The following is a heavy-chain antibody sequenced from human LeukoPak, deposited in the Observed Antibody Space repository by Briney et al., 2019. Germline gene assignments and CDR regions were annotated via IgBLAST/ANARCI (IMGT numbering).Heavy chain of an antibody. Sequence: SETLSLTCTVSGGSVSSGSYYWSWIRQPPGKGLEWIGYIYYSGSTNYNPSLKSRVTISIDTSRKQFSLKLSSVTAADTAVYYCAREDDAFDIWGQGTMVTVSS. J-gene: IGHJ3*02. CDR1: GGSVSSGSYY. V-gene: IGHV4-61*01. CDR3: AREDDAFDI. CDR2: IYYSGST.